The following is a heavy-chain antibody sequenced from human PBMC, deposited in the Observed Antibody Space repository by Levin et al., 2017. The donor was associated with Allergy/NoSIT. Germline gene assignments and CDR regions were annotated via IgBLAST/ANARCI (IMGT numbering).Heavy chain of an antibody. CDR3: ARAEVGSEH. CDR1: GGSLSSGSYY. D-gene: IGHD3-10*01. V-gene: IGHV4-61*02. J-gene: IGHJ4*02. CDR2: IYSSGSA. Sequence: SQTLSLTRKVSGGSLSSGSYYWSWIRQPAAKGLEWIGRIYSSGSANYNPSLKSRVPISVDTSKNQSSLKLRSVTAADTAVYYCARAEVGSEHWGQGTLVTVSS.